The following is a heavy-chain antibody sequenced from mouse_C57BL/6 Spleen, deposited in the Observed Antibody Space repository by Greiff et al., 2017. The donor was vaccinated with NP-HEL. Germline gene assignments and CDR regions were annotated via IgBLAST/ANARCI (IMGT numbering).Heavy chain of an antibody. D-gene: IGHD4-1*01. V-gene: IGHV5-17*01. CDR1: GFTFSDYG. CDR2: ISSGSSTI. CDR3: ARPDWEDDYFDY. Sequence: EVQVVESGGGLVKPGGSLKLSCAASGFTFSDYGMHWVRQAPEQGLEWVAYISSGSSTIYYADTVKGRFTMSRDNAKNTLCLQMTSLRSADTAMYYCARPDWEDDYFDYWGQGTTLTVSS. J-gene: IGHJ2*01.